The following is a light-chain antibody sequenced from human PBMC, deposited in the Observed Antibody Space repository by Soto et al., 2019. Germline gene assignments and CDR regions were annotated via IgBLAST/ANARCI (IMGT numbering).Light chain of an antibody. J-gene: IGLJ1*01. CDR1: SSDVGYYNS. CDR2: NVS. CDR3: SSYTSSSTYL. Sequence: QSARTQPASVSGSPGQSITISCTGTSSDVGYYNSVSWYQHHPGQAPKLMVYNVSNRPSGVAYRVSGSESGNTASLTISVLQAGDEAAYYCSSYTSSSTYLFGTGTQLTVL. V-gene: IGLV2-14*03.